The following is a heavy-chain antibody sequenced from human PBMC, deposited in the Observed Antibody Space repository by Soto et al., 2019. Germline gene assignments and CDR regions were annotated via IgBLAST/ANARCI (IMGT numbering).Heavy chain of an antibody. CDR3: ARGRIQLWLPGMDV. CDR2: IYYSGST. CDR1: GGSISSYY. V-gene: IGHV4-59*01. D-gene: IGHD5-18*01. Sequence: SETLSLTCTVSGGSISSYYWSWIRQPPGKGLEWIGYIYYSGSTNYNPSLKSRVTISVDTSKNQFSLKLSSVTAADTAVYYCARGRIQLWLPGMDVWGQGTTVTVSS. J-gene: IGHJ6*02.